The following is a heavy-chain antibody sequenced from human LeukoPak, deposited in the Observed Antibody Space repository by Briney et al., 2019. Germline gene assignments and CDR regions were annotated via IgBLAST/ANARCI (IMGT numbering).Heavy chain of an antibody. CDR3: ARGSAMGTYYYYYMDV. V-gene: IGHV3-30*04. Sequence: GGSLRLPCAASGFTFSSYAMHWVRQAPGKGLEWVAVISYDGSNKYYADSVKGRFTISRDNSKNTLYLQMNSLRAEDTAVYYCARGSAMGTYYYYYMDVWGKGTTVTISS. J-gene: IGHJ6*03. CDR2: ISYDGSNK. CDR1: GFTFSSYA. D-gene: IGHD5-18*01.